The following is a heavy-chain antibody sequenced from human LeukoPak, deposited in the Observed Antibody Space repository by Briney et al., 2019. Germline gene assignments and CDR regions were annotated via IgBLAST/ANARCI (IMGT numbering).Heavy chain of an antibody. D-gene: IGHD1-14*01. CDR2: IFGGGAT. V-gene: IGHV3-53*01. CDR3: ARGGGSRPQYSYYLDV. J-gene: IGHJ6*03. Sequence: GGSLTLSCKASGFVVTSTYMACARQAPGKGLEWVSLIFGGGATYFVDSVKGRFTIPRDNSKNTLYLQMESLRAEDTAVYYCARGGGSRPQYSYYLDVWGKGTTVTVSS. CDR1: GFVVTSTY.